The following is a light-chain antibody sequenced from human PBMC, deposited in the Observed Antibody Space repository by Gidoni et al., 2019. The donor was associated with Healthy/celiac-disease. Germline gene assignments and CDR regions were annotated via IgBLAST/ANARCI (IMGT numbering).Light chain of an antibody. CDR3: AAWDDSLNGSSV. J-gene: IGLJ3*02. CDR2: SNN. Sequence: QSVLPQPPSASGTPGQRVTISCSGSSSNIGSNTVNWYQQLPGTAPKLLIYSNNQRPSGVPDRFSGSKSGTSASLAISGLQSEDEADYYCAAWDDSLNGSSVFGGGTKLTVL. V-gene: IGLV1-44*01. CDR1: SSNIGSNT.